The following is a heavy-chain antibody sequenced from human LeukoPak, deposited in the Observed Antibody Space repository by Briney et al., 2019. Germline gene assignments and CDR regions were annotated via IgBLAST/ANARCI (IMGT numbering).Heavy chain of an antibody. CDR1: GFTFSNAW. Sequence: GGSLRLSCAASGFTFSNAWMSWVRQAPGKGLEWVGRIKSKTDGGTTDYAAPVKGRFTISRDDSKNTLCLQMSSLKTEDTAVYYCTTSRVTVAVFDYWGQGTLVTVSS. CDR3: TTSRVTVAVFDY. D-gene: IGHD4-23*01. CDR2: IKSKTDGGTT. V-gene: IGHV3-15*01. J-gene: IGHJ4*02.